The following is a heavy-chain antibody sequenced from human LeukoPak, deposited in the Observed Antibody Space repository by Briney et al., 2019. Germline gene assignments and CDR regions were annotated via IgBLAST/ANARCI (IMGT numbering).Heavy chain of an antibody. J-gene: IGHJ4*02. V-gene: IGHV3-48*01. Sequence: GGTLRLSCAASGFTFSSYSMNWVRQAPGKGLEWVSYISSSSSTIYYAASVKGRFTISRDNAKNSLYLQMNSLRAKDTAVYYCARGDYDYVWGSYRYYYFDYWGQGTLVTVSS. CDR1: GFTFSSYS. D-gene: IGHD3-16*02. CDR3: ARGDYDYVWGSYRYYYFDY. CDR2: ISSSSSTI.